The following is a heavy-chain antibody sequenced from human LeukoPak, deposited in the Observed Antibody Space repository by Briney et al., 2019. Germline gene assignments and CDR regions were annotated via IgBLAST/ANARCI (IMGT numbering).Heavy chain of an antibody. D-gene: IGHD6-19*01. J-gene: IGHJ1*01. CDR3: ARDRDSSGWYSEYFQH. CDR2: INTNTGNP. V-gene: IGHV7-4-1*02. CDR1: GYTFTSYA. Sequence: ASVKVSCKASGYTFTSYAMNWVRQAPGQGLEWMGWINTNTGNPTYAQGFTGRFVFSLDTSVSTAYLQISSLKAEDTAVYYCARDRDSSGWYSEYFQHWGQGTLVTVSS.